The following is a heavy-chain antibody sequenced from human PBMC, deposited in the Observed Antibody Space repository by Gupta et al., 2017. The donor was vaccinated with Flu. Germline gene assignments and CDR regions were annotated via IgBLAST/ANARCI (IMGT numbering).Heavy chain of an antibody. CDR1: GFTFGAYA. V-gene: IGHV3-49*04. D-gene: IGHD2-15*01. CDR3: TREEDGGSSYYYGMDV. J-gene: IGHJ6*02. Sequence: EVQLVESGGGLVQPGRSLRLSCTASGFTFGAYAMSWVRQAPGKGLEWVGFIRSKADGGTTEYAASVKGRFTIARDDSKSIAYLQMNSLKTEDTAVYYCTREEDGGSSYYYGMDVWGQGTTVTVSS. CDR2: IRSKADGGTT.